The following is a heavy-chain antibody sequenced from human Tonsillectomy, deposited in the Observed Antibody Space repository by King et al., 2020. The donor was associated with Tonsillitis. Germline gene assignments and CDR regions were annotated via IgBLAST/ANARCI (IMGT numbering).Heavy chain of an antibody. CDR1: GFTFSNYG. CDR2: ISCDGSNK. J-gene: IGHJ4*02. Sequence: VQLVESGGGVVQPGRSLRLSCAASGFTFSNYGMHWVRQAPGKGLEWVAVISCDGSNKYYADFVKGRFTISRDNSKNTLYLQMNSLRTEDTAVYSCANEGAETTLDGYFDYWGQGPLVTVSS. D-gene: IGHD4-17*01. CDR3: ANEGAETTLDGYFDY. V-gene: IGHV3-30*18.